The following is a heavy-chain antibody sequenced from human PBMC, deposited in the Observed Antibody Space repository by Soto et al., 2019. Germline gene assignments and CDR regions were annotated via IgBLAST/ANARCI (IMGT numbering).Heavy chain of an antibody. V-gene: IGHV1-58*01. CDR3: ARYAYTSRYSYYGMDV. J-gene: IGHJ6*02. D-gene: IGHD6-13*01. Sequence: ASVMVSCKASGLTFSSSAVQWVRQARGQRLEWIGRIAVGSGNTNYAQKFREGVTITRDMSTRTAYLQMNSLTSEDTAVYYCARYAYTSRYSYYGMDVWGQGTTVTVSS. CDR1: GLTFSSSA. CDR2: IAVGSGNT.